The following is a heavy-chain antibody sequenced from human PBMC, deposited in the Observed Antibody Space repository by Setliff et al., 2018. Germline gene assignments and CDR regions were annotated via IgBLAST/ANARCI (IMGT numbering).Heavy chain of an antibody. CDR3: ARAPGRNIRGDY. D-gene: IGHD3-10*01. CDR2: IYYSGTT. Sequence: SETLSLTCTVSGGSISSGTYYWSWVRQHPGKGLEWIGYIYYSGTTYYNPSLKSRVTISADTSKNQFSLKLKSVTAADTAGYYCARAPGRNIRGDYWGQGALVTVSS. V-gene: IGHV4-31*03. CDR1: GGSISSGTYY. J-gene: IGHJ4*02.